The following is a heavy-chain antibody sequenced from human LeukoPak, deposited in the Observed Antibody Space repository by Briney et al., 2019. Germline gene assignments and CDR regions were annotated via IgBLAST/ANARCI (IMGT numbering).Heavy chain of an antibody. CDR2: IYTSGST. CDR1: GGSISSYY. CDR3: ARAPTIVVVLEWEYFDL. Sequence: SETLSLTCTVSGGSISSYYWSWIRQPAGKGLEWIGRIYTSGSTNYNPSLKSRVTMSVDTSKNQFSLKLSSVTAADTAVYYCARAPTIVVVLEWEYFDLWGRGTLVTVSS. V-gene: IGHV4-4*07. D-gene: IGHD2-2*01. J-gene: IGHJ2*01.